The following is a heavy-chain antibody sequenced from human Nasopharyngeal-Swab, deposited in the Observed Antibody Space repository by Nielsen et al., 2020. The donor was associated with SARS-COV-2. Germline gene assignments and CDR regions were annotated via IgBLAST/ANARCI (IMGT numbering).Heavy chain of an antibody. V-gene: IGHV3-30*04. Sequence: GGSLRLSCAASGFTFSSYTIHWVRQAPGKGLEWVAVISYDASDKYYADSVKGRFTISRDNAKNSLYLQMNSLRAEDTAVYYCARDTSTVTNVGGMDVWGQGTTVTVSS. J-gene: IGHJ6*02. CDR3: ARDTSTVTNVGGMDV. CDR2: ISYDASDK. D-gene: IGHD4-17*01. CDR1: GFTFSSYT.